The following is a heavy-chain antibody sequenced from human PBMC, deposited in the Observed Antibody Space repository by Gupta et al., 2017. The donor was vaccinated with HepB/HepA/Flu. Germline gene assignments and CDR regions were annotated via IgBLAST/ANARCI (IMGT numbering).Heavy chain of an antibody. CDR3: ARVSYDDYYYYGMDV. V-gene: IGHV3-48*03. J-gene: IGHJ6*02. D-gene: IGHD5-12*01. CDR1: GFTFSSYE. Sequence: EVQLVESGGGLVQPGGSLRLSCAASGFTFSSYEMNWVRQAPGKGLEWVSYISSSGSTIYYADSGKGRFTISRDNAKNSLYLQMNSLRAEDTAVYYCARVSYDDYYYYGMDVWGQGTTVTVSS. CDR2: ISSSGSTI.